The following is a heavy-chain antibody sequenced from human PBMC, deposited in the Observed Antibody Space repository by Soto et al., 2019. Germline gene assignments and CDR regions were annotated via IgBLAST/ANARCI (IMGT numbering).Heavy chain of an antibody. V-gene: IGHV2-5*02. J-gene: IGHJ4*02. CDR1: GFSLTTTSMG. CDR2: IYWDDDQ. CDR3: AHAGDYDLLSFDH. Sequence: QITLKESGPPLVRPAQTRTLTCAFSGFSLTTTSMGVAWIRQPPGKALEWLALIYWDDDQRYSPSLKDRLTISKDTSRSRVVLTISNMNTQDTGTYFCAHAGDYDLLSFDHWGPGTLVTVSS. D-gene: IGHD4-17*01.